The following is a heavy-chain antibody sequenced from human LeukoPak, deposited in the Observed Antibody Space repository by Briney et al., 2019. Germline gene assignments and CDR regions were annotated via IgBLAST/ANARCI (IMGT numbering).Heavy chain of an antibody. D-gene: IGHD3-22*01. CDR2: IYYSGST. V-gene: IGHV4-39*01. CDR1: GGSISSSSYY. CDR3: ARAAMSYYYDSSGYYYGAQDAFDI. J-gene: IGHJ3*02. Sequence: SETLSLTCTVSGGSISSSSYYWGWIRQPPGKGLEWIGSIYYSGSTYYNPSLKSRVTISVDTSKNQFSLKLSSVTTADTAVYYCARAAMSYYYDSSGYYYGAQDAFDIWGQGTMVTVSS.